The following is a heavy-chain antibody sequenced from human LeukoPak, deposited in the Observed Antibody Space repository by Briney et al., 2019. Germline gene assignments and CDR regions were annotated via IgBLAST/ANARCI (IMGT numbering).Heavy chain of an antibody. D-gene: IGHD3-10*01. CDR3: ARAIRGSAVDTGDR. CDR1: GFTFSSYW. V-gene: IGHV3-7*01. CDR2: KKNDGSEE. Sequence: PGGSLRLSCAASGFTFSSYWMRWVRQAPGKGLEGVANKKNDGSEEYYVDSVKGRFTISRDNAKNSLFLQMNSLTVEDTAVYYCARAIRGSAVDTGDRWGQGTLVTVSS. J-gene: IGHJ4*02.